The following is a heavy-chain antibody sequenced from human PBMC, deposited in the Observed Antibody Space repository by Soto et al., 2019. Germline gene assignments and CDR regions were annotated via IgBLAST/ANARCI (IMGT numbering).Heavy chain of an antibody. Sequence: SGGSQRLSCAASGFNFRGSARHWVRQAPGKGLEWVAVISYDGSNKYYADSVKGRFTISRDNSKNTLYLQMNSLRAEDTAVYYCAREIERLLGFWGQGTLVTVSS. D-gene: IGHD3-3*01. CDR1: GFNFRGSA. CDR3: AREIERLLGF. CDR2: ISYDGSNK. J-gene: IGHJ4*02. V-gene: IGHV3-30-3*01.